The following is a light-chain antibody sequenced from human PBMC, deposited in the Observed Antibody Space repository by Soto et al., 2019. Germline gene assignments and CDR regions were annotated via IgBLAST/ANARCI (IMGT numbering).Light chain of an antibody. Sequence: QSALTQPPSVSGAPGQRVTIPCTGSSSNFGAGFDVHWYQQLPGTAPKLLIYGTTNRPSGVPDRFSGSKSGTSASLAITGLQAEDEADYYCHSYDSSLSGYVFGTGTKVTVL. J-gene: IGLJ1*01. V-gene: IGLV1-40*01. CDR1: SSNFGAGFD. CDR3: HSYDSSLSGYV. CDR2: GTT.